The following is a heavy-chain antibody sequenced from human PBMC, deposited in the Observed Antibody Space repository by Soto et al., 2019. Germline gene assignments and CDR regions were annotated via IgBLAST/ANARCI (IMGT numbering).Heavy chain of an antibody. V-gene: IGHV4-34*01. Sequence: QVQLQQWGAGLLKPSETLSLTCAVYGGSFSGYYWSWIRQPPGKGLEWIGEINHSGSTNYNPSLKSRVTISVDTSKNQFSLKLSSVTAADTAVYYCARARVVKGRFDPWGQGTLVTVSS. CDR3: ARARVVKGRFDP. D-gene: IGHD2-15*01. J-gene: IGHJ5*02. CDR1: GGSFSGYY. CDR2: INHSGST.